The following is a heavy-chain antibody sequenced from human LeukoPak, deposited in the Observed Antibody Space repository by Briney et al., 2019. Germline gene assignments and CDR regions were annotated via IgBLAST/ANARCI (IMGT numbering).Heavy chain of an antibody. CDR3: ARHGAGYNYQNYYYGMDV. V-gene: IGHV4-59*08. D-gene: IGHD5-24*01. CDR2: IYYSGST. Sequence: PSETLSLTCTVSGGSISSYYWSWIRQPPGKGLEWIGYIYYSGSTNYNPSLKSRVTISVDTSKNQFSVKLSSVTAADTAVYYCARHGAGYNYQNYYYGMDVWGQGTTVTVSS. J-gene: IGHJ6*02. CDR1: GGSISSYY.